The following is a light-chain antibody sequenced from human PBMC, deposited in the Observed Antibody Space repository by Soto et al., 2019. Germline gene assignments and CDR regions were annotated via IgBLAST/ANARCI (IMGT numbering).Light chain of an antibody. J-gene: IGKJ4*01. CDR3: QRYYNWSRT. Sequence: ELVMTQAPATLSVSPGERATLSCRASQSFSSNVAWYQQKPGQAPRLIIYGTSTRVTGIPARFSGSGSGTEFSLTISSLQSEDFAVYYSQRYYNWSRTFGGGTKGEIK. CDR2: GTS. V-gene: IGKV3-15*01. CDR1: QSFSSN.